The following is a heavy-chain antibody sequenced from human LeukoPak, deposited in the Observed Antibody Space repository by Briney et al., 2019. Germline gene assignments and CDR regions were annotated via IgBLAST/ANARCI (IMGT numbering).Heavy chain of an antibody. J-gene: IGHJ6*02. CDR3: AKDRCSGGSCYYYYGMDV. Sequence: ASVKVSCKVSGYTLTELSMHWVRQAPGKGLEWMGGFDPEDGETIYAQKFQGRVTMTEDTSTDTAYMELSSLRSEDTAVYYCAKDRCSGGSCYYYYGMDVWGQGTTVTVSS. CDR1: GYTLTELS. D-gene: IGHD2-15*01. V-gene: IGHV1-24*01. CDR2: FDPEDGET.